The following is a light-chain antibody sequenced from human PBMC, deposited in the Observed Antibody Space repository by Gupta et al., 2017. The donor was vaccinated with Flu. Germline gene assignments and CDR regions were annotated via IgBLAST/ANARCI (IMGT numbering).Light chain of an antibody. CDR3: SQSTSSSTLV. V-gene: IGLV2-14*01. CDR2: EVS. J-gene: IGLJ3*02. CDR1: SSDVGGYNY. Sequence: QSALTQPASVSGSPGQSITISCTGTSSDVGGYNYVSWYQQHPANPPQLMIYEVSNRPTGVSSRFSASYSANTASPPIFGPQAEDDADYYYSQSTSSSTLVFGGGTMLTVL.